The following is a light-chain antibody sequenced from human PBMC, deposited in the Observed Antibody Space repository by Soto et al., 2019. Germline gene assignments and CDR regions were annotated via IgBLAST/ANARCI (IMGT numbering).Light chain of an antibody. V-gene: IGKV3-20*01. CDR3: HQYGRSPPYT. CDR2: GAS. CDR1: QTISSGY. J-gene: IGKJ2*01. Sequence: EFVLTQSPGTLSLSPGERATLSCRASQTISSGYLAWYQQKPGQAPRLLIYGASSRATGIPDRFSGSGSGTHLTLTTGTLDPEDFALYYCHQYGRSPPYTFGQWTKLEIK.